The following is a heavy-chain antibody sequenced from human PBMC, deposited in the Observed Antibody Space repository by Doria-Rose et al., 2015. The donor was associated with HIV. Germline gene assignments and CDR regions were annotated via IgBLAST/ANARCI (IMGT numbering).Heavy chain of an antibody. CDR2: ISSSGTT. CDR1: GDSISSGDSF. CDR3: ARARNYGFPHFFDF. V-gene: IGHV4-30-4*01. Sequence: QVQLVQSGPGLVRPLQTLSLTCTVSGDSISSGDSFWSWIRQPPGKGPEWIGYISSSGTTYYYPSLRGRLTISLGASKTQFSLNLNSVTAADTAVYYCARARNYGFPHFFDFWGQGTLVTVSS. J-gene: IGHJ4*02. D-gene: IGHD3-10*01.